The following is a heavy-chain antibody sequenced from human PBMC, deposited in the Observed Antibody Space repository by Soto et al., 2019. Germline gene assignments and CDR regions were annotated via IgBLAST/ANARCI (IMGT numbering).Heavy chain of an antibody. CDR1: GFTFSSYW. Sequence: EVQLVESGGGLVQPGGSLRLSCAASGFTFSSYWMHWVRQAPGKGLVWVSRINSDGSRTNFADSVKGRFTLSRDNAENTLYLQTNSLRAEDPAVYYCARGGYGAWNLVPWGRGTLATVSS. D-gene: IGHD1-1*01. J-gene: IGHJ2*01. CDR2: INSDGSRT. CDR3: ARGGYGAWNLVP. V-gene: IGHV3-74*01.